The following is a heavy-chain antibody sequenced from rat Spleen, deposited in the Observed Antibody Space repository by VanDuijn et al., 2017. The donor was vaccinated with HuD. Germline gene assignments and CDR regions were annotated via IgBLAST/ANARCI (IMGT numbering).Heavy chain of an antibody. J-gene: IGHJ2*01. V-gene: IGHV5-25*01. CDR2: ISTGGGNT. CDR1: GFTFSDYY. D-gene: IGHD1-10*01. Sequence: EVQLVESDGGLVQPGRSLKLSCVASGFTFSDYYMAWVRQAPTKGLEWVATISTGGGNTYYRDSVKGRFTISRDTAKSTLYLQMDSLRSEDTATYYCAKGATFDYWGQGVMVTVSS. CDR3: AKGATFDY.